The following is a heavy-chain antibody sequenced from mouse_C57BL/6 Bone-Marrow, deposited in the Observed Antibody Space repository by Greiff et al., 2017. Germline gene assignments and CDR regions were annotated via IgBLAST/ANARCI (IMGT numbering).Heavy chain of an antibody. V-gene: IGHV1-7*01. CDR1: GYTFTSYW. D-gene: IGHD1-1*01. CDR2: INPSSGYT. Sequence: VQLQQSGAELAKPGASVKLSCKASGYTFTSYWMHWVKQRPGQGLEWIGYINPSSGYTKYNQKFKDKATLTADKSSSTAYMQLSSLTYEDSAVYYCARWAPVYYYGRHPYYFDYWGQGTTLTVSS. CDR3: ARWAPVYYYGRHPYYFDY. J-gene: IGHJ2*01.